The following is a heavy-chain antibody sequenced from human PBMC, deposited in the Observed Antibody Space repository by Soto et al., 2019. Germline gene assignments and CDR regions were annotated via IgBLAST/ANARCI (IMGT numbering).Heavy chain of an antibody. CDR1: GFTFSSYA. Sequence: QVQLVESGGGVVQPGRSLRLSCAASGFTFSSYAMHWVRQAPGKGLEWVAVISYDGSNKYYADSVKGRFTISRDNSKNKLYLQMNSLRAEDTAVYYCARDLAVAGGGFQHWGQGTLVTVSS. D-gene: IGHD6-19*01. V-gene: IGHV3-30-3*01. CDR2: ISYDGSNK. J-gene: IGHJ1*01. CDR3: ARDLAVAGGGFQH.